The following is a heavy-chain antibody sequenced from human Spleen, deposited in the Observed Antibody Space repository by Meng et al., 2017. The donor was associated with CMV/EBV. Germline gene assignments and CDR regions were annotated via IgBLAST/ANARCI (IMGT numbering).Heavy chain of an antibody. CDR3: ARGRYGSELF. D-gene: IGHD3-10*01. Sequence: GESLKISCAKSGFIFSNYGIHWVRQAPDKGLEWVAFIQYDASEQFYPDSVKGRFTISTDNSENTLHLVMTSLRTEDTATYYCARGRYGSELFWGRGTLVTVSS. CDR2: IQYDASEQ. V-gene: IGHV3-30*02. CDR1: GFIFSNYG. J-gene: IGHJ4*02.